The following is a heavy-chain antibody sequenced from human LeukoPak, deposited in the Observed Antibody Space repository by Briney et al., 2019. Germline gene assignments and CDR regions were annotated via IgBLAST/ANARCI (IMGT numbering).Heavy chain of an antibody. J-gene: IGHJ4*02. CDR2: MDADGSNT. V-gene: IGHV3-74*01. CDR3: AREQQGRRAAFDY. CDR1: GFTFKNSW. D-gene: IGHD1-1*01. Sequence: GGSLRLSCVASGFTFKNSWMHWVRQAPGKGLVWVSRMDADGSNTHYVDSVKGRFTISRDNSRNTLYLQMNSLRTEDTAVYYCAREQQGRRAAFDYWGQGTPVTVSS.